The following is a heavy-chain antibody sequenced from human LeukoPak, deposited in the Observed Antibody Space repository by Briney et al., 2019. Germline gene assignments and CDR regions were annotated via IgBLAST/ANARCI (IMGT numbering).Heavy chain of an antibody. D-gene: IGHD6-19*01. J-gene: IGHJ6*02. Sequence: GGSLRLSCAASGFKFRNYGMHWVRQAPGKGLEWVAIIYYDGSNQYYADSVKGRSTISRDDSKNTLYLQMNSLRAEDTAVYYCTASIAVAGPYYYYYGMDVWGQGTTVTVSS. CDR1: GFKFRNYG. CDR3: TASIAVAGPYYYYYGMDV. V-gene: IGHV3-33*01. CDR2: IYYDGSNQ.